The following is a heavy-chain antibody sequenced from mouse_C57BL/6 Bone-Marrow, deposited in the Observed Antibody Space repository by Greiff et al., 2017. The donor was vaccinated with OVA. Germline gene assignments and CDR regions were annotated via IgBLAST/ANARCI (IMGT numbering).Heavy chain of an antibody. Sequence: VQLKQSGAELVRPGASVKLSCTASGFNIKDDYMHWVKQRPEQGLEWIGWIDPENGDTEYASKFQGKATITADTSSNTAYLQLSSLTSEDTAVYYCTTITTVVAPHFDYWGQGTTLTDSS. D-gene: IGHD1-1*01. J-gene: IGHJ2*01. V-gene: IGHV14-4*01. CDR1: GFNIKDDY. CDR2: IDPENGDT. CDR3: TTITTVVAPHFDY.